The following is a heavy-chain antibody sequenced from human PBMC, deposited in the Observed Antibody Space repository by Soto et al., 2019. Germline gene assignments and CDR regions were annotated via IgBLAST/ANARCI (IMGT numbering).Heavy chain of an antibody. V-gene: IGHV4-34*01. CDR2: INHSGST. D-gene: IGHD3-22*01. J-gene: IGHJ5*02. Sequence: SETLSLTCAVYGGSFSGYYWSWIRQPPGKGLEWIGEINHSGSTNYNPSLKSGVTISVDTSKNQFSLKLTSVTAADTALYYCARDYFDSSDYTTNWFDPWGQGTLVTVSS. CDR3: ARDYFDSSDYTTNWFDP. CDR1: GGSFSGYY.